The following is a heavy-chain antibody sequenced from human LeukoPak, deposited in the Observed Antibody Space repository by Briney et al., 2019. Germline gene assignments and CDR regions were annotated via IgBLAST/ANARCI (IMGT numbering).Heavy chain of an antibody. V-gene: IGHV1-69*04. J-gene: IGHJ4*02. CDR1: GGTFSSYA. CDR3: ARGGMTSTGRRGGISADY. Sequence: SVKVSCKASGGTFSSYAISWVRQAPGQGLEWMGRIIPILGIANYAQKFQGRVTITADKSTSTAYMELSSLRSEDTAVYYCARGGMTSTGRRGGISADYWGQGTLVTVSS. D-gene: IGHD2-2*01. CDR2: IIPILGIA.